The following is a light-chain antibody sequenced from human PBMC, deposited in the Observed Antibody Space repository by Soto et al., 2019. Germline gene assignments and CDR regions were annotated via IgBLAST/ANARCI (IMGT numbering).Light chain of an antibody. V-gene: IGKV1-33*01. Sequence: DIHMTQSPSSLSAYIGDRVTITCQASQDIVNYLNWYQQKPGKAPKLLIYGAYRLETGVPPRFSGSRSGTDFTFTISSLQPEDVASYYCQQYDKLPYTFGQGTKLEI. CDR2: GAY. CDR3: QQYDKLPYT. J-gene: IGKJ2*01. CDR1: QDIVNY.